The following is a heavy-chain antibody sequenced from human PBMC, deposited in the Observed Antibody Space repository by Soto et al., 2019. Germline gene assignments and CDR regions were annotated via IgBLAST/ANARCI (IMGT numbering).Heavy chain of an antibody. CDR2: IIPIFGTA. V-gene: IGHV1-69*13. CDR1: GGTFSSYA. J-gene: IGHJ5*02. CDR3: ARAHVEMATIRFRVDWFDP. D-gene: IGHD5-12*01. Sequence: ASVKVSCKASGGTFSSYAISWVRQAPGQGLEWMGGIIPIFGTANYAQKFQGRVTITADESTSTAYMELSSLRSEDTAVYYCARAHVEMATIRFRVDWFDPWGQGTLVTVSS.